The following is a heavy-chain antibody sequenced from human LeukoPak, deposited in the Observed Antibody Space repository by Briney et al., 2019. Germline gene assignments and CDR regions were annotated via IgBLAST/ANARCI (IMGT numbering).Heavy chain of an antibody. CDR3: ARSTMVRGVTFSNWFDP. D-gene: IGHD3-10*01. Sequence: SETLSHTCAVSGGSISSGGYSWRWIRQPPGKGLEWIGYIYHSGSTYYNPSLKSRVTISVDRSKNQFSLKLSSVTAADTAVYYCARSTMVRGVTFSNWFDPWGQGTLVTVSS. J-gene: IGHJ5*02. V-gene: IGHV4-30-2*01. CDR1: GGSISSGGYS. CDR2: IYHSGST.